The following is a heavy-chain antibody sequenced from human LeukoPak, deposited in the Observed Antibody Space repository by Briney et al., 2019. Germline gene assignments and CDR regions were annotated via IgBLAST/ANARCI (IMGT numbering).Heavy chain of an antibody. Sequence: ASVKVSCKASGGTFSSYAISWERQASGQGLEWMGGIIPIFGTANYAQKSQGRVTITTDESTSTAYMELSSLRSEDTAVYYCARVPEYSSSYVFDYWGQGTLVTVSS. CDR1: GGTFSSYA. D-gene: IGHD6-6*01. CDR2: IIPIFGTA. V-gene: IGHV1-69*05. CDR3: ARVPEYSSSYVFDY. J-gene: IGHJ4*02.